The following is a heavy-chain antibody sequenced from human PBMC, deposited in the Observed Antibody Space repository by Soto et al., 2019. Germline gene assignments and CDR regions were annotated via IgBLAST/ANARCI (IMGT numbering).Heavy chain of an antibody. CDR2: ISGSGGSI. D-gene: IGHD3-10*01. CDR3: AKDPYASGSYSVDY. Sequence: EVQLLESGGGLVQPGGTLRLSCAASGFTFRNYAMSWVRQAPGKGLEWVSNISGSGGSIYYADSVRGRFTISRDNSENTLYLQMDSLRAEDTAVYYCAKDPYASGSYSVDYWSQGTLITVSS. V-gene: IGHV3-23*01. CDR1: GFTFRNYA. J-gene: IGHJ4*02.